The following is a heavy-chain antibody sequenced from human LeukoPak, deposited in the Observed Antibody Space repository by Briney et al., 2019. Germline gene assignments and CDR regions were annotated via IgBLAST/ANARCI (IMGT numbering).Heavy chain of an antibody. V-gene: IGHV3-30*18. Sequence: GGPLRLSCAASGFTFSSYGMHWVRQAPGKGLEWVAVISYDGSNKYYADSVKGRFTISRDNSKNTLYLQMNSLRAEDTAVYYCAKDLTHGSGSYYYGMDVWGQGTTVTVSS. D-gene: IGHD3-10*01. J-gene: IGHJ6*02. CDR3: AKDLTHGSGSYYYGMDV. CDR1: GFTFSSYG. CDR2: ISYDGSNK.